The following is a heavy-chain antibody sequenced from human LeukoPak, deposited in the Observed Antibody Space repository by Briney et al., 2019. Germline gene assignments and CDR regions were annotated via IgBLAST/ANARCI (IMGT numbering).Heavy chain of an antibody. D-gene: IGHD3-10*01. CDR2: ISSSGSTI. CDR3: ATLYGSGSYYNFNYYYYGMDV. J-gene: IGHJ6*02. V-gene: IGHV3-11*01. Sequence: GGSLRLSCAASGFTFSDYYMSWIRQAPGKGLEWVSYISSSGSTIYYADSVKGRFTISRDNAKNSLYLQMSSLRAEDTAVYYCATLYGSGSYYNFNYYYYGMDVWGQGTTVTVSS. CDR1: GFTFSDYY.